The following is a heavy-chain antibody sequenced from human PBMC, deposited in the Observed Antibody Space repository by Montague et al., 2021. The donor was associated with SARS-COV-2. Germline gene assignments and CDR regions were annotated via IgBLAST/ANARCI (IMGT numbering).Heavy chain of an antibody. Sequence: SETLSLTCTVSGGSTASHYRNWIRQSPGKRPEWIGYVYDNGDTKYNPSLQSRVTISIDTSENQSSLRLNSVTAADTAVYFCARGGAFDPWGQGRLVTVSS. CDR1: GGSTASHY. CDR3: ARGGAFDP. V-gene: IGHV4-59*08. CDR2: VYDNGDT. J-gene: IGHJ3*01.